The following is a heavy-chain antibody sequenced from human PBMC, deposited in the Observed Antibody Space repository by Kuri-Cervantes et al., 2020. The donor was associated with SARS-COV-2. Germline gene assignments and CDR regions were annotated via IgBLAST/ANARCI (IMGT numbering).Heavy chain of an antibody. CDR1: GGSISSHY. Sequence: ETLSLTCTVSGGSISSHYWSWIRQPPGKGLEWIGYIYYSGSTNYNPSLKSRVTISVDTSKNQFSLKLSSVTAADTAVYYCARETYISGWFDAFDIWGQGTMVTVSS. J-gene: IGHJ3*02. V-gene: IGHV4-59*11. CDR3: ARETYISGWFDAFDI. D-gene: IGHD6-19*01. CDR2: IYYSGST.